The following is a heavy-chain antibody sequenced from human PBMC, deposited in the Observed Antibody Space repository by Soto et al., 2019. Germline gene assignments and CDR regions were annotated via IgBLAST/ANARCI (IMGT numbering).Heavy chain of an antibody. V-gene: IGHV3-30-3*01. D-gene: IGHD3-3*01. J-gene: IGHJ6*02. Sequence: GGSLRLSCAASGFTFSSYAMHWVRQAPGKGLEWVAVISYDGSNKYYADSVKGRFTISRDNSKNTLYLQMNSLRAEDTAVYYCARGDDFWSGYADWDYYYGMDVWGQGTTVTVSS. CDR3: ARGDDFWSGYADWDYYYGMDV. CDR1: GFTFSSYA. CDR2: ISYDGSNK.